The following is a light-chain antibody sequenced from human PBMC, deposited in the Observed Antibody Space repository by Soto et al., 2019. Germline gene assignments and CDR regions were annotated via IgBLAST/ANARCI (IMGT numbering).Light chain of an antibody. CDR1: NSNIGSNT. V-gene: IGLV1-44*01. J-gene: IGLJ1*01. CDR3: AAWDDSLNGGV. CDR2: NNN. Sequence: QPVLTQPPSASGTPGQRVTISCSGSNSNIGSNTVSWYQQLPGTAPKLLIYNNNQRPSGVPDRFSGSKSGTSAFLAISGLQSEDEADYYCAAWDDSLNGGVFGTGTKVTVL.